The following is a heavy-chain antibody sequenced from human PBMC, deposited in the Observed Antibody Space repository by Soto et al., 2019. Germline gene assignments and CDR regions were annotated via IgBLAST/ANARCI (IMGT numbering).Heavy chain of an antibody. J-gene: IGHJ4*02. CDR1: GCPFSSCV. CDR3: AKGDGCSGGSCYFHYFDY. Sequence: GGSLRLSCGTSGCPFSSCVMTWVRQAPGKGLEWVSSITNTGSGTYYADSVKGRFTISRDNSKNTLYLQMNSLRAEDTAVYYCAKGDGCSGGSCYFHYFDYWGQGTLVTVSS. V-gene: IGHV3-23*01. D-gene: IGHD2-15*01. CDR2: ITNTGSGT.